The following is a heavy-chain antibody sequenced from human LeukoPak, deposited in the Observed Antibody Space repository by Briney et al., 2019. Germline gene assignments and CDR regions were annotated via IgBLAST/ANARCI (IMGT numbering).Heavy chain of an antibody. Sequence: PGGSLRLSCAASGFTFSSLNWVRQAPGKGLEWLSHISINSNTIYYADSVKGRFTISRDNAKNSLYLQMNSLRGGDTAVYYCAGYFARTGYYAEGFDIWGQGTMVTVSS. CDR3: AGYFARTGYYAEGFDI. V-gene: IGHV3-48*01. D-gene: IGHD3/OR15-3a*01. CDR2: ISINSNTI. CDR1: GFTFSS. J-gene: IGHJ3*02.